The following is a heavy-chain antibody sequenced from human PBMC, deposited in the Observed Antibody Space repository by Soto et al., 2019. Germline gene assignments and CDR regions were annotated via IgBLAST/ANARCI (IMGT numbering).Heavy chain of an antibody. CDR2: ISGSGGST. CDR1: GFTFSSYA. Sequence: GGSLRLSCAASGFTFSSYAMSWVRQAPGKGLEWVSAISGSGGSTYYADSVKGRFTISRDNSKNTLYLQMNSLRAEDTAVYYCAKSSGSGSYYGGTFDYWGQGTLVTVSS. V-gene: IGHV3-23*01. J-gene: IGHJ4*02. CDR3: AKSSGSGSYYGGTFDY. D-gene: IGHD3-10*01.